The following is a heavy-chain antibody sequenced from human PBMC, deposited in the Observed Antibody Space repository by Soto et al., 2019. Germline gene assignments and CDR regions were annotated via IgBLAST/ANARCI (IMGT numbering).Heavy chain of an antibody. J-gene: IGHJ4*02. D-gene: IGHD2-8*01. CDR2: INAGNGNT. CDR3: ARDRCTNGVCRYYFDY. V-gene: IGHV1-3*01. CDR1: GYTFTSYA. Sequence: GASVKVSCKASGYTFTSYAMHWVRQAPGQRLEWMGWINAGNGNTKYSQKFQGRVTITRDTSASTAYMELSSLRSEDTAVYYCARDRCTNGVCRYYFDYWGQGTLVTVSS.